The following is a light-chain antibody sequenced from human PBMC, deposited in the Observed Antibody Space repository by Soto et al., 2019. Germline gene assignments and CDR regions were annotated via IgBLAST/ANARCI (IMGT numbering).Light chain of an antibody. CDR3: LKYNSAPHT. CDR1: QGISNY. CDR2: AAS. Sequence: DIQMTQSPSSLSASVGDRVTITCRASQGISNYLAWYQQKPGKVPKLLIYAASTLQSGVPSRFSGSGSGTDFTLTISILQPEDVATYYCLKYNSAPHTFGQWTKLEIK. J-gene: IGKJ2*01. V-gene: IGKV1-27*01.